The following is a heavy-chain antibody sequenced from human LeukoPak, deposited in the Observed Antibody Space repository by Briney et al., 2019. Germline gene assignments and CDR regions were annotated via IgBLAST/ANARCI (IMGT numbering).Heavy chain of an antibody. CDR2: IYYSGST. V-gene: IGHV4-59*01. CDR1: GGSIGSYY. Sequence: SETLSLTCTVSGGSIGSYYWSWIRQPPGKGLEWIGYIYYSGSTNYNPSLKSRVTISVDTSKNQFSLKLSSVTAADTAVYYCARGTWNQLFDHWGQGTLVTVSS. J-gene: IGHJ4*02. D-gene: IGHD1-1*01. CDR3: ARGTWNQLFDH.